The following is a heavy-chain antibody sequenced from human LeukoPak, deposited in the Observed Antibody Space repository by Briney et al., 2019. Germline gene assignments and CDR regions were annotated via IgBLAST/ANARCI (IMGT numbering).Heavy chain of an antibody. CDR2: ISSASSTI. CDR3: ARDLSPLIVAQGWFDP. V-gene: IGHV3-48*04. D-gene: IGHD3-22*01. CDR1: GFTFRSYS. J-gene: IGHJ5*02. Sequence: GGSLRLSCAASGFTFRSYSMNWVRQAPGKGLEWVSYISSASSTIYYADSVKGRFTISRDNAKNSLYLQMNSLRAEDTAVHYCARDLSPLIVAQGWFDPWGQGTLVTVSS.